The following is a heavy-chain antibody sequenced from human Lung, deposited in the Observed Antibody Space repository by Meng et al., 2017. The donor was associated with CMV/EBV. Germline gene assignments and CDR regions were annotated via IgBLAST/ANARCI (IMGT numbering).Heavy chain of an antibody. D-gene: IGHD2-15*01. CDR3: ARLYCSGGSCYTIDY. Sequence: QVLWVQSGVELKNTGSSVKGPCKAAGSTVTMYPMNWVRQANGQGLEWMGLINTNTGNPTYAQGFTGRFVFSLDTSVSTAYLQISSLKAADTAVYYCARLYCSGGSCYTIDYWGQGTLVTVSS. CDR1: GSTVTMYP. CDR2: INTNTGNP. J-gene: IGHJ4*02. V-gene: IGHV7-4-1*02.